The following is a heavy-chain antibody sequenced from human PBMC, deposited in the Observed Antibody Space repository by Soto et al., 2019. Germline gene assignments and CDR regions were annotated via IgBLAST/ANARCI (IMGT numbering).Heavy chain of an antibody. CDR3: ARDSWLRSAAYYYGMDV. V-gene: IGHV1-2*02. CDR1: GYTFTGYY. D-gene: IGHD5-12*01. CDR2: INPNSGGT. Sequence: QVQLVQSGAEVKKPGASVKVSCKASGYTFTGYYMHCVRQAPGQGLEWMGWINPNSGGTNYAQKFQGRVTMTRDTSISIAYMELSRLRFDDTAVYYCARDSWLRSAAYYYGMDVWGQGTTVTVSS. J-gene: IGHJ6*02.